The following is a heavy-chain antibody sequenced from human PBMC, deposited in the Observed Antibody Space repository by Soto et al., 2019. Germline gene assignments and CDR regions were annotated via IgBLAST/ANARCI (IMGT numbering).Heavy chain of an antibody. CDR3: ARHCRIAVAGNWFDP. J-gene: IGHJ5*02. V-gene: IGHV4-39*01. D-gene: IGHD6-19*01. Sequence: SETLSLTCTVSGGSISSSSYYWGWIRQPPGKGLEWIGSIYYSGSTYYNPSLKSRVTISVDTSKNQFSLKLSSVTAADTAVYYCARHCRIAVAGNWFDPWGQGTLVTVSS. CDR1: GGSISSSSYY. CDR2: IYYSGST.